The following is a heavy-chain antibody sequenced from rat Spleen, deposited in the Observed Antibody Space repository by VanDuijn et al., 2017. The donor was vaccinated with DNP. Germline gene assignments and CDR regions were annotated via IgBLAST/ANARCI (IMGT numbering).Heavy chain of an antibody. CDR1: GFSLTRYA. V-gene: IGHV2-6*01. CDR2: VSGGGIT. CDR3: ARPDYYEGGYYCGYFDY. J-gene: IGHJ2*01. D-gene: IGHD1-12*02. Sequence: QVQLKESGPGLVQPSRTLSLSCTVSGFSLTRYAVAWIRQPPGKGLEWIAAVSGGGITYYNSALRSRLSISRDTSKSQVFLKMNSLQTEDTAMYFCARPDYYEGGYYCGYFDYWGQGVMVTVSS.